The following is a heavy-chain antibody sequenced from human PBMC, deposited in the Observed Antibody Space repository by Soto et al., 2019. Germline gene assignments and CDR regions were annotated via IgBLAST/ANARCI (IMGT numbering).Heavy chain of an antibody. CDR3: ARGLQRRFGGYKGLGYHGMDV. J-gene: IGHJ6*02. D-gene: IGHD5-12*01. CDR1: GGSFSDYY. V-gene: IGHV4-34*01. CDR2: ISHSGST. Sequence: QVQLQQWGAGLLKPLETLSLTCAVNGGSFSDYYWSWVRQPPGKGLERIGEISHSGSTSYNPSLKSRVTISIDTSKNQFSLKLSSVSAADTAMYYCARGLQRRFGGYKGLGYHGMDVWGQGTTVTVSS.